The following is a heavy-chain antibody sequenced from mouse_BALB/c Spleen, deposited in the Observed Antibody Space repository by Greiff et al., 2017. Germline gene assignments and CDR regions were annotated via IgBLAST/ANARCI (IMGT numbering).Heavy chain of an antibody. D-gene: IGHD2-1*01. CDR1: GFTFSSYA. V-gene: IGHV5-9-3*01. Sequence: EVKLVESGGGLVKPGGSLKLSCAASGFTFSSYAMSWVRQTPEKRLEWVATISSGGSYTYYPDSVKGRFTISRDNAKNTLYLQMSSLRSEDTAMYYCARRGNNAMDYWGQGTSVTVSS. CDR2: ISSGGSYT. J-gene: IGHJ4*01. CDR3: ARRGNNAMDY.